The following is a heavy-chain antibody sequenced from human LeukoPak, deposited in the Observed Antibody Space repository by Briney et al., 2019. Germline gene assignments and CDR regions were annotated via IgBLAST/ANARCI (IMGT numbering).Heavy chain of an antibody. D-gene: IGHD6-19*01. CDR2: IYYSGST. CDR1: GGSISSYY. CDR3: ASTSIAVAGTSALFRDY. V-gene: IGHV4-59*08. Sequence: SETLSLTCTVSGGSISSYYWSWIRKPPGTGLEWIWYIYYSGSTNYNPSLESRVTISVDTSKNQFSLKLSSVTAADTAVYYCASTSIAVAGTSALFRDYWGQGTLVTVSS. J-gene: IGHJ4*02.